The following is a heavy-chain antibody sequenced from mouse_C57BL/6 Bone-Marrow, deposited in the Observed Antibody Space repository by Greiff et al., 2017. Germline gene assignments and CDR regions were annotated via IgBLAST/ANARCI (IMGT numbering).Heavy chain of an antibody. CDR2: INSDGGST. D-gene: IGHD1-2*01. J-gene: IGHJ1*03. Sequence: EVMLVESGGGLVQPGESLKLSCESNEYEFPSHDMSWVRKTPEKRLELVAAINSDGGSTYYPDTMERRFIISRDNTKKTLFLQMSSLRSEDTALYYCARLSTASDWYFDVWGTGTTVTVSS. CDR1: EYEFPSHD. CDR3: ARLSTASDWYFDV. V-gene: IGHV5-2*01.